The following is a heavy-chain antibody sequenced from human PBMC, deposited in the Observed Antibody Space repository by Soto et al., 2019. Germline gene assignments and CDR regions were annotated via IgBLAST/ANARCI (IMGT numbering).Heavy chain of an antibody. D-gene: IGHD5-18*01. CDR2: IIPIFGTA. J-gene: IGHJ4*02. V-gene: IGHV1-69*06. Sequence: SSVKVSCNASGGTFSSYAISWVRQAPGQGLEWMGGIIPIFGTANYAQKFQGRVTITADKSTSTAYMELSSLRSEDTAVYYCARSPTAMAPYYFDYWGQGTLVTVSS. CDR3: ARSPTAMAPYYFDY. CDR1: GGTFSSYA.